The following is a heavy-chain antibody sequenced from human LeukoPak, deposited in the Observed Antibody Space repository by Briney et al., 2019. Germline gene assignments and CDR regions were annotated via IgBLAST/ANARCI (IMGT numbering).Heavy chain of an antibody. CDR2: ISGDGTST. Sequence: PGGSLRLSCAASGHIFDDYALHWVRQAPGKGLEWVSLISGDGTSTYYADSVKGRFTISRDNSRNSLYLQMTSLTTEDTALYYCAKDSGYSYGFFYYYGMDVWGQGTTVTVSS. V-gene: IGHV3-43*02. D-gene: IGHD5-18*01. CDR3: AKDSGYSYGFFYYYGMDV. CDR1: GHIFDDYA. J-gene: IGHJ6*02.